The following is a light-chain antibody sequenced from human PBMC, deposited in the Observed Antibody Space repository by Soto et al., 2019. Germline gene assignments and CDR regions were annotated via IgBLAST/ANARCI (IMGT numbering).Light chain of an antibody. Sequence: EIVMTQSPATLSVSPGERATLSCRASQSVSRNLAWYQQKPGQPPRLLIYDASTRATGVPARFGGSGSGTEFTLTISVLHSEDYAVYHCQHYGDWPPDTFGQGTKVEI. CDR1: QSVSRN. CDR2: DAS. V-gene: IGKV3-15*01. J-gene: IGKJ2*01. CDR3: QHYGDWPPDT.